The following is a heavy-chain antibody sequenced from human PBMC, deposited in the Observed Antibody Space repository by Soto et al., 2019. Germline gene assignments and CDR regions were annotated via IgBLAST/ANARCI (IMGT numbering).Heavy chain of an antibody. V-gene: IGHV3-30*18. Sequence: PVGSLRLSCAASGFTFSSYGMHWVRQAPGKGLEWVAVISHDGNDKYHADSVKGRFTISRDNSKNTLYLQMNSLRLEDTAVYYCAKDGDVAAAGYYFDYWGRGTLVTVSS. J-gene: IGHJ4*02. D-gene: IGHD6-13*01. CDR3: AKDGDVAAAGYYFDY. CDR1: GFTFSSYG. CDR2: ISHDGNDK.